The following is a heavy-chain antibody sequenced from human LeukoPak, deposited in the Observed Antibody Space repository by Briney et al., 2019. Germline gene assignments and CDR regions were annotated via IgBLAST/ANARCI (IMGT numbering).Heavy chain of an antibody. Sequence: GASVKVSCKASGYTFTGYYMHWVRQAPGQGLEWMGWINPNSGNTGYAQKFQGRVTMTRNTSISTAYMELSSLRSEDTAVYYCARVGGGSLYYFDYWGQGTLVTVSS. V-gene: IGHV1-8*02. J-gene: IGHJ4*02. D-gene: IGHD2-15*01. CDR3: ARVGGGSLYYFDY. CDR2: INPNSGNT. CDR1: GYTFTGYY.